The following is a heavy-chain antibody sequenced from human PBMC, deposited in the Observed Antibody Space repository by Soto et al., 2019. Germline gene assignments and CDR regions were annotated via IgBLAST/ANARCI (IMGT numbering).Heavy chain of an antibody. CDR3: AHRAVLCSGGTCYSHPFDF. V-gene: IGHV2-5*02. J-gene: IGHJ4*02. D-gene: IGHD2-15*01. Sequence: QITLKESGPTLVKPTQTLTLTCTFSGFSLTTTGVGVGGIRQPPGKALEWLAIIYWDDDKRYSPSLKSRLTITKDTSKNQVVLTMTNMDPVDTATYFCAHRAVLCSGGTCYSHPFDFWGQGTLVTVSS. CDR1: GFSLTTTGVG. CDR2: IYWDDDK.